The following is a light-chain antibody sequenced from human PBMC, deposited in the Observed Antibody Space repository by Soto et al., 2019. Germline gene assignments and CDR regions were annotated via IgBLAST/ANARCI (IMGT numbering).Light chain of an antibody. V-gene: IGLV2-14*01. J-gene: IGLJ2*01. CDR1: SSDIGAYNY. Sequence: QSVLTQPASVSGSPGQSITISCTGTSSDIGAYNYVSWYQQHPGKAPKLMIYDVSNWSSGVSNRFSGSKSGNTASLTISGLQAEDEADYYCSSYTSSSTVVFGGGTQLTVL. CDR3: SSYTSSSTVV. CDR2: DVS.